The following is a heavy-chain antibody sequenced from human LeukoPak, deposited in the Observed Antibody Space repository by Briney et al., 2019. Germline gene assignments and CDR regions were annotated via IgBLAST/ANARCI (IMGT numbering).Heavy chain of an antibody. J-gene: IGHJ4*02. Sequence: ASVKVSCKASGYTFTSYGISWVRQAPGQGLEWMGWINPNSGGTNYAQKFQGRVTMTRDTSINTAYMELSRLRSDDTAVYYCARVRISGTYYDILTGYYFDYWGQGTLVTVSS. D-gene: IGHD3-9*01. CDR3: ARVRISGTYYDILTGYYFDY. V-gene: IGHV1-2*02. CDR1: GYTFTSYG. CDR2: INPNSGGT.